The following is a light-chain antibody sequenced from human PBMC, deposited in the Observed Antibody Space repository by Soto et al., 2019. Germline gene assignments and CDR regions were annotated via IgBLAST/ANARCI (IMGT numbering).Light chain of an antibody. CDR3: QQYGSSPPYT. V-gene: IGKV3-20*01. CDR2: DAS. CDR1: QSVTSSY. J-gene: IGKJ2*01. Sequence: EIVLTQSPGTLSLSPVERATLSCRASQSVTSSYLAWYRQKPGQAPSLLIYDASSRATGIPDRFSGSGSGTDFTLTISRLEPEDSAVYYCQQYGSSPPYTFGQGTKLEIK.